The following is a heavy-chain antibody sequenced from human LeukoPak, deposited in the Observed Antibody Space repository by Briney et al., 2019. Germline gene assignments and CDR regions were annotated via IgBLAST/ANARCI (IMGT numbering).Heavy chain of an antibody. CDR2: IKKDGSEK. J-gene: IGHJ4*02. CDR1: GITFSNYW. V-gene: IGHV3-7*01. CDR3: ARDRSRVSDY. Sequence: GGSLRLSCAASGITFSNYWMTWVRQAPGKGLEWVANIKKDGSEKNYVDSVKGRFTISRDNAKNSLYLQMNSLRAEDTAVYYCARDRSRVSDYWGQGTLVTVSS.